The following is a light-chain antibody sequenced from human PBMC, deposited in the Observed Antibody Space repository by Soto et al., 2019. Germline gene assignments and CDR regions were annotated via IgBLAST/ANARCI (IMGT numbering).Light chain of an antibody. J-gene: IGLJ1*01. CDR1: SSDVGGYNY. CDR2: EVS. Sequence: QSVLTQPASVSGSPGQSITISCTGTSSDVGGYNYVSWYQQHPGKAPKLMIYEVSNRPSGVSNRFSGSKSGNTASLTISGLQAEAEADYYCSSYTRSSTYVFGNGTKVTV. CDR3: SSYTRSSTYV. V-gene: IGLV2-14*01.